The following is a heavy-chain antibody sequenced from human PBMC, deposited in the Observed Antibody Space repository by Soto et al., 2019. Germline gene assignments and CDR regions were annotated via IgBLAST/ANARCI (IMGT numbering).Heavy chain of an antibody. CDR2: ISGSGGST. Sequence: XGSLRLSCAASGFTFXXXAMSWVRQAPGKGLEWVSAISGSGGSTYYADSVKGRFTISRDNSKNTLYLQMNSLRAEDTAVYYCAKDHSSSGGGHDYWGQGTLVTVSS. V-gene: IGHV3-23*01. CDR1: GFTFXXXA. D-gene: IGHD6-13*01. J-gene: IGHJ4*02. CDR3: AKDHSSSGGGHDY.